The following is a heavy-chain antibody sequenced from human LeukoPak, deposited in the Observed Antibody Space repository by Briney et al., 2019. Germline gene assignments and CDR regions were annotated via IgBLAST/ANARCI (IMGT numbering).Heavy chain of an antibody. CDR2: IRNDGNKY. J-gene: IGHJ4*02. CDR3: AKGGVEMATRLDY. CDR1: GFTFSTSG. D-gene: IGHD5-24*01. Sequence: GGSLRLSCVASGFTFSTSGMHWARQSPGKGLDWVAFIRNDGNKYNYAESVKGRFTISRDNSKNTLYLQMDSLSAEDTAVYYCAKGGVEMATRLDYWGQGTLVTVSS. V-gene: IGHV3-30*02.